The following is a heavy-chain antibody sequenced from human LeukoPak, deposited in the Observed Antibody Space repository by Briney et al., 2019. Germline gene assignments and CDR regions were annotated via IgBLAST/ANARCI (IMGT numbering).Heavy chain of an antibody. CDR2: IWSDGTNK. Sequence: QPGRSLRLSCAASGFTFSTYGMHWVRQAPGEGLEWVAVIWSDGTNKYYADSVKGRFTISRDNSKNTLYLQMNSLKAEDTAVYYCARDSLETSSGWFDPWGQGTLVTVSS. CDR1: GFTFSTYG. CDR3: ARDSLETSSGWFDP. V-gene: IGHV3-33*01. D-gene: IGHD6-19*01. J-gene: IGHJ5*02.